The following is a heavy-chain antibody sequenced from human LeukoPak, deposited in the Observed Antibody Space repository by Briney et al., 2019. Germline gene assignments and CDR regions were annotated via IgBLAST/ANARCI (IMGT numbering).Heavy chain of an antibody. D-gene: IGHD2-2*01. V-gene: IGHV3-53*01. Sequence: GGSLRLSCAASGFTLSSNYMSWVRQAPGKGLEWVSVIYSCGSTYYADSVKGRFTISRDNSKNTLYLQMNSLRAEDTAVYYCARGGDIVILPTAMLPAYGLDVWGQGTTVTVS. CDR2: IYSCGST. CDR3: ARGGDIVILPTAMLPAYGLDV. CDR1: GFTLSSNY. J-gene: IGHJ6*02.